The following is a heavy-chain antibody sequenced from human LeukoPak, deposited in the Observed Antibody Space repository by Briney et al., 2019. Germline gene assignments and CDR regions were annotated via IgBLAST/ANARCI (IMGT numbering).Heavy chain of an antibody. CDR2: IYYSGST. Sequence: KPSETLSLTCNVSGGSISSYYWSWIRQPPGKGLEWIGYIYYSGSTNYNPSLKSRVTISVDTSKNQFSLKLSSVTAADTAVYYCARAADWASDRAFDIWGQGTMVTVSS. CDR3: ARAADWASDRAFDI. D-gene: IGHD3/OR15-3a*01. CDR1: GGSISSYY. J-gene: IGHJ3*02. V-gene: IGHV4-59*08.